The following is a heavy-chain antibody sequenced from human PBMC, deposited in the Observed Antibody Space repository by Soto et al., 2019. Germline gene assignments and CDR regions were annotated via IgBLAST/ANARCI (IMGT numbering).Heavy chain of an antibody. CDR3: ARYRSGLLDY. V-gene: IGHV4-59*01. CDR1: GGSISSYY. Sequence: SETLSLTCTVSGGSISSYYWSWIRQPPGKGLEWIGYIYYSGSTNYNPSLKSRVTISVDTSKNQYSLKLSPVTAADTAVYYCARYRSGLLDYWGQGTLVTVSS. CDR2: IYYSGST. J-gene: IGHJ4*02. D-gene: IGHD3-22*01.